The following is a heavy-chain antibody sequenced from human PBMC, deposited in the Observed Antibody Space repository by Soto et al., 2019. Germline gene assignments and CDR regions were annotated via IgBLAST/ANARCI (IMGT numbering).Heavy chain of an antibody. CDR3: ARGSKGPGMTLFGVVNWFDP. CDR1: GGSFSGYY. CDR2: INHSGST. Sequence: QVQLQQWGAGLLKPSETLSLTCAVYGGSFSGYYWSWIRQPPGKGLECIGEINHSGSTNNHPSLTSRVTRSVETSQRRCSLKLSSVTAAATAVYYCARGSKGPGMTLFGVVNWFDPCGQGTLVTVSS. D-gene: IGHD3-3*01. V-gene: IGHV4-34*01. J-gene: IGHJ5*02.